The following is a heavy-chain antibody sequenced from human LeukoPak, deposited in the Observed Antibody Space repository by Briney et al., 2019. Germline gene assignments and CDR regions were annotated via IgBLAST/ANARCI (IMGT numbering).Heavy chain of an antibody. CDR1: GFTVTDYA. D-gene: IGHD3-22*01. J-gene: IGHJ6*03. Sequence: GGSLRLSCAASGFTVTDYAMTWVRQAPGKGLEWVSSISASGGMTYYADSVKGRFTISRDNSKNTLYLQMNSLRAEDTAVYYCAKDSYYYDSSGYPLAYYYYYMDVWGKGTTVTISS. CDR2: ISASGGMT. V-gene: IGHV3-23*01. CDR3: AKDSYYYDSSGYPLAYYYYYMDV.